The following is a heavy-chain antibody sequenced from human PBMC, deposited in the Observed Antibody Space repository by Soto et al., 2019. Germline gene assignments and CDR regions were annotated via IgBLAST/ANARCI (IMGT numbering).Heavy chain of an antibody. D-gene: IGHD5-18*01. CDR1: GYTFTTYA. V-gene: IGHV1-3*01. CDR3: ARSLMNTAMVTFYYFDY. CDR2: INAANGNT. J-gene: IGHJ4*02. Sequence: QVQLVQSGAEVKKPGASVKVSCKASGYTFTTYAMHWVHQAPGQRLEWMGWINAANGNTKYSQKFQGRVTITRDTSASTAYMELSSLRSEDTAVYYCARSLMNTAMVTFYYFDYWGQGTLVTVSS.